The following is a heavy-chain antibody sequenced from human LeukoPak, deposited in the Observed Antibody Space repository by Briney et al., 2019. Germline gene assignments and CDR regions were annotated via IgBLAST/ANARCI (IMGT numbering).Heavy chain of an antibody. CDR2: ISGSGGST. CDR3: ATRQWIQLWLLDY. J-gene: IGHJ4*02. CDR1: GFTFSSYA. Sequence: GGSLRLSCAASGFTFSSYAMSWVRQAPGKGLEWVSAISGSGGSTYYADSVGGRFTISRDNSKNTLFLQMKSLRAEDTAVYYCATRQWIQLWLLDYWGQGTLVTVSS. D-gene: IGHD5-18*01. V-gene: IGHV3-23*01.